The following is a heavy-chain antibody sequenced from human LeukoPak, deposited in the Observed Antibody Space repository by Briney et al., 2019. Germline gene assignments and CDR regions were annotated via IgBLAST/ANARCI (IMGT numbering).Heavy chain of an antibody. D-gene: IGHD3-22*01. Sequence: GESLKISCKASGYSFPNYWIGWVRQMPGKGLESMGVIYPDDSDTRYSPSFQGQVTISVDKSLKTAYLEWNTLKASDTAIYYCARLAKTYYAGVYWGQGTLVAVSS. J-gene: IGHJ4*02. V-gene: IGHV5-51*01. CDR2: IYPDDSDT. CDR1: GYSFPNYW. CDR3: ARLAKTYYAGVY.